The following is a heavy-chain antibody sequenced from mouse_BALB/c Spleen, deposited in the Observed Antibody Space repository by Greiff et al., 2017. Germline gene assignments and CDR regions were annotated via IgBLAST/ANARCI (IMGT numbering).Heavy chain of an antibody. CDR3: ARLTGTYAMDY. J-gene: IGHJ4*01. CDR1: GFTFSSFG. D-gene: IGHD4-1*01. Sequence: EVQLVESGGGLVQPGGSRKLSCAASGFTFSSFGMHWVRQAPEKGLEWVAYISSGSSTIYYADTVKGRFTISRDNPKNTLFLQMTSLRSEDTAMYYFARLTGTYAMDYWGQGTSVTVSS. V-gene: IGHV5-17*02. CDR2: ISSGSSTI.